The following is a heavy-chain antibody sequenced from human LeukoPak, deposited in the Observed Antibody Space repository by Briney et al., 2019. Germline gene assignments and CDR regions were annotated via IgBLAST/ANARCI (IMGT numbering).Heavy chain of an antibody. CDR3: TREYGFMTTVFHAFDI. CDR1: GGSISSYY. D-gene: IGHD4-17*01. J-gene: IGHJ3*02. V-gene: IGHV4-39*07. Sequence: PSETLSLTCTVSGGSISSYYWSWLRQPLGKGLEGIGSVYYSGNIYYNPSLKSRVTFSLDTSKNQFSLKLSSVTAADTAIYYCTREYGFMTTVFHAFDIWGQGTMVTVSS. CDR2: VYYSGNI.